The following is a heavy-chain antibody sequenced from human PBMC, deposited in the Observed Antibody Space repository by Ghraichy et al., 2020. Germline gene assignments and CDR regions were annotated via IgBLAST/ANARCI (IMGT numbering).Heavy chain of an antibody. CDR1: GFTFSTYW. D-gene: IGHD3-10*02. CDR3: ASVFGDRSAGADY. V-gene: IGHV3-7*03. J-gene: IGHJ4*02. Sequence: GGSLRLSCAASGFTFSTYWMNWFRQTPGKGLEWVSNIKPDGSEKHYVDSVKGRFTISRDNAKNSLYLQMNSLGVEDTAVYYCASVFGDRSAGADYWAREPWSPSPQ. CDR2: IKPDGSEK.